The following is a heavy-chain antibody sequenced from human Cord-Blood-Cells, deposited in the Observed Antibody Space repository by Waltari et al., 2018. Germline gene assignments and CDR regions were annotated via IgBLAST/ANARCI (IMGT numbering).Heavy chain of an antibody. CDR1: GFTFSNAW. Sequence: EVQLVESGGGLVKPGGSLRLSCAASGFTFSNAWMSWVRQAPGKGLEGVGRIKSKTDGGTTDYAAPVKGRFTISRDDSKNTLYLQMNSLKTEDTAVYYCTTDRVAYDAFDIWGQGTMVTVSS. V-gene: IGHV3-15*01. CDR3: TTDRVAYDAFDI. D-gene: IGHD2-15*01. J-gene: IGHJ3*02. CDR2: IKSKTDGGTT.